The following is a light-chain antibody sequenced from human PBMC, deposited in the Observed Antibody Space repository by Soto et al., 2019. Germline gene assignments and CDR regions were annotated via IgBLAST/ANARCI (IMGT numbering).Light chain of an antibody. J-gene: IGLJ3*02. CDR2: RTT. V-gene: IGLV7-43*01. Sequence: QAVVTQEPSVTVSPGETVTLTFAPSTGEVSSGYLSNWFQQKPGQAPRTLINRTTNRRSWTPARFSGSLLGGKPALTLSGVQHEDEAEYYCLLHFGTFWVFGGGTKLTVL. CDR3: LLHFGTFWV. CDR1: TGEVSSGYL.